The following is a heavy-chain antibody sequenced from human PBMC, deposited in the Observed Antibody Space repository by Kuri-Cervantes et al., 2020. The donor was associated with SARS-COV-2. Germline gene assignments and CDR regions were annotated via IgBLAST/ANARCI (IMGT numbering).Heavy chain of an antibody. D-gene: IGHD3-3*01. CDR1: GFTFSDYY. CDR3: ARDPRGVVNPYYYYGMDV. Sequence: GESLKISCAASGFTFSDYYMSWIRQAPGKGLEWVSYISSSSYTNYADSVKGRFTISRDNAKNSLYLQMNSLRAEDTAVYYCARDPRGVVNPYYYYGMDVWGQGTTVTVSS. CDR2: ISSSSYT. V-gene: IGHV3-11*05. J-gene: IGHJ6*02.